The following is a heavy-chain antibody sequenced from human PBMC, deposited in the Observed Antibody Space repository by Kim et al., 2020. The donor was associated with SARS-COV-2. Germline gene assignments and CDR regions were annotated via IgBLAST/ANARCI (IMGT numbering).Heavy chain of an antibody. Sequence: GGSLRLSCAASGFTFSNYDMNWVRQAPGKGLEWVSFITKSRDTIYYADSVKGRFTISRDNAKNSMSLQMNSLRDEDTAVYYCARDWALDYWGLGTLVTVSS. V-gene: IGHV3-48*02. J-gene: IGHJ4*02. D-gene: IGHD3-16*01. CDR2: ITKSRDTI. CDR1: GFTFSNYD. CDR3: ARDWALDY.